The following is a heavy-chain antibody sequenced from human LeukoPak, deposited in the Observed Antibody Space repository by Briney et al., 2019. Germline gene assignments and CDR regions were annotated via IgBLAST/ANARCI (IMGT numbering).Heavy chain of an antibody. D-gene: IGHD3-3*01. J-gene: IGHJ6*03. CDR1: GGSLSTYY. CDR2: IYYSGST. Sequence: SETLSLTCTVSGGSLSTYYWSWIRQPPGKGLEWIGYIYYSGSTNYNPSLKSRVTISVDTSKHHFSLKLSSASAAERAVYYCARDKASATKNYYMDVWGKGTTVTVSS. V-gene: IGHV4-59*01. CDR3: ARDKASATKNYYMDV.